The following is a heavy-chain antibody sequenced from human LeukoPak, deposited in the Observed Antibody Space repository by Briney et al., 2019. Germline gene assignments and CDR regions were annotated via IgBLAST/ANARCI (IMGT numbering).Heavy chain of an antibody. V-gene: IGHV3-23*01. J-gene: IGHJ4*02. Sequence: GGSLRLSCAASGFTFSSYAMSWVRQAPGKGLEWVSAISGSGGSTYYADSVKGRFTISRDNSKNTLYLQMNSLRAEDTAVYYCAKDLTMIVVVTTASRGDYWGQGTLVTVSS. CDR3: AKDLTMIVVVTTASRGDY. CDR1: GFTFSSYA. D-gene: IGHD3-22*01. CDR2: ISGSGGST.